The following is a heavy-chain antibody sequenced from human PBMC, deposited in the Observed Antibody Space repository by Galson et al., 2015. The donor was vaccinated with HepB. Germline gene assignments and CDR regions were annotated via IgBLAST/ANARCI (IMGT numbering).Heavy chain of an antibody. CDR3: AKDHAGYSSGWSVDY. J-gene: IGHJ4*02. Sequence: SLRLSCAASGFTFDDYAMHWVRQAPGKGLEWVSGISWNSGSIDYADSVKGRFTISRDNAKNSLYLQMNSLRAEDTALYYCAKDHAGYSSGWSVDYWGQGTLVTVSS. D-gene: IGHD6-19*01. CDR2: ISWNSGSI. CDR1: GFTFDDYA. V-gene: IGHV3-9*01.